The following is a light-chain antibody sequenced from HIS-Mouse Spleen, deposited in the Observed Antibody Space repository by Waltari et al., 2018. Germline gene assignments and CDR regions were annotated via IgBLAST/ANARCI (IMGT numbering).Light chain of an antibody. Sequence: QSALTQPRSVSGSPGQSVTIPCTGTLRDFGGYNYVSWYQQHPGKAPKLMIYDVSKRPSGVPDRFSGSKSGNTASLTISGLQAEDEADYYCCSYAGSYTWVFGGGTKLTVL. CDR1: LRDFGGYNY. CDR2: DVS. J-gene: IGLJ3*02. V-gene: IGLV2-11*01. CDR3: CSYAGSYTWV.